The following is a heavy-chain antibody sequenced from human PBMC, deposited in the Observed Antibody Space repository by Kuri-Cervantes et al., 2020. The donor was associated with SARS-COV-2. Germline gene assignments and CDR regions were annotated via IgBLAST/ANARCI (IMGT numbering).Heavy chain of an antibody. CDR3: AKDRAGVYDL. V-gene: IGHV3-30*18. Sequence: GGSLRLSCVASGVNFSTTDMHWVRQPPGKGLEWVTFISSDGKNKKCMASGKGRFTISRDNSQNTLHLQMKSLRDEDTATYYRAKDRAGVYDLWGQGTLVTVSS. J-gene: IGHJ4*02. CDR1: GVNFSTTD. D-gene: IGHD2-21*01. CDR2: ISSDGKNK.